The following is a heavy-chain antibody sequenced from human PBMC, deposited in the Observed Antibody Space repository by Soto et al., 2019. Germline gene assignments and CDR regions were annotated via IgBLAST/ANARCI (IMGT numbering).Heavy chain of an antibody. CDR3: ARAVYHYDFWSGYSHYYYGMDV. J-gene: IGHJ6*02. CDR2: ISYDGSNK. V-gene: IGHV3-30-3*01. D-gene: IGHD3-3*01. Sequence: QVQLVESGGGVVQPGRSLRLSCAASGFTFSSYAMHWVRQAPGKGLEWVAVISYDGSNKYYADSVKGRFTISRDNSKNTLYLQMNSLRAEDTAVYYCARAVYHYDFWSGYSHYYYGMDVWGQGTTVTVSS. CDR1: GFTFSSYA.